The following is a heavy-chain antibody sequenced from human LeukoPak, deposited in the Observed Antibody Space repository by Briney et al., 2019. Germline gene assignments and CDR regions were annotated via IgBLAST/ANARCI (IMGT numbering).Heavy chain of an antibody. D-gene: IGHD3-3*01. Sequence: ASVKVSCKVSGYTLTELSMHWVRQAPGKGLEWMGGFDPEDGETIYAQKFQGRVTMTEDTSTDTAYMELSSLRAEDTAVYYCARDFGLSLRFLEWLSTQGYGMDVWGQGTTVTVSS. J-gene: IGHJ6*02. CDR3: ARDFGLSLRFLEWLSTQGYGMDV. CDR2: FDPEDGET. V-gene: IGHV1-24*01. CDR1: GYTLTELS.